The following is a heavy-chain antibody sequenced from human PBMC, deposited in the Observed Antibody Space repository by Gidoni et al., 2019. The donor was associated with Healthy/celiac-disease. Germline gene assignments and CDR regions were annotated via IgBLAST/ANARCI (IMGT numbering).Heavy chain of an antibody. CDR3: AATLEDYYDSSGRPFYDY. CDR2: IWYDGSNK. CDR1: GFTFSSYG. V-gene: IGHV3-33*01. J-gene: IGHJ4*02. Sequence: QVQLVESGGGVVQPGRSLRLSCAASGFTFSSYGMHWVRQAPGKGMEWVAVIWYDGSNKYYADSVKGRFTISRDKSKNTLYLQMNSLRAEDTAVYYCAATLEDYYDSSGRPFYDYWGQGTLVTVSS. D-gene: IGHD3-22*01.